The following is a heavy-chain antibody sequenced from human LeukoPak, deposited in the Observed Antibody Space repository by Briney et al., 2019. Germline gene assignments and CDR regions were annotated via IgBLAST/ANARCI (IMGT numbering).Heavy chain of an antibody. CDR2: IYYSGST. V-gene: IGHV4-59*08. Sequence: SETLSLTCTVSGGSISSYYWSWIRQPPGKGLEWIGYIYYSGSTNYNPSLKSRVTISVDTSKSQFSLKLSSVTAADTAVYYCARHRVVMRKRIEYYFDYWGQGTLVTVSS. CDR1: GGSISSYY. J-gene: IGHJ4*02. D-gene: IGHD2-8*01. CDR3: ARHRVVMRKRIEYYFDY.